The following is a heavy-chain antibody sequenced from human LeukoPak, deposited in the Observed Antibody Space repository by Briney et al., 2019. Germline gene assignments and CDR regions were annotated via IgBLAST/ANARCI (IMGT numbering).Heavy chain of an antibody. CDR1: GFTFSSYA. CDR2: ISYGGSNK. CDR3: ARDSSMYSSGLDAFDI. J-gene: IGHJ3*02. Sequence: GGSLRLSCAASGFTFSSYAMHWVRQAPGKGLEWVAVISYGGSNKYYADSVKGRFTISRDNSKNTLYLQMNSLRAEDTAVYYCARDSSMYSSGLDAFDIWGQGTMVTVSS. D-gene: IGHD6-19*01. V-gene: IGHV3-30-3*01.